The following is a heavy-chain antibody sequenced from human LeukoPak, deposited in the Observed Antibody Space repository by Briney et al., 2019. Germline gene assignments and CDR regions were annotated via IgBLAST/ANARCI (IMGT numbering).Heavy chain of an antibody. J-gene: IGHJ6*02. V-gene: IGHV1-2*04. D-gene: IGHD2-2*01. CDR3: ARDRVPAAMGLLYGMDV. Sequence: ASVNVSCTASGYTFTGYYMHWVRQAPGQGLEWMGWINPNSGGTNYAQKFQGWVTMTRDTSTSSAYMELSRLRSDDTAVYYCARDRVPAAMGLLYGMDVWGQGTTVTVSS. CDR2: INPNSGGT. CDR1: GYTFTGYY.